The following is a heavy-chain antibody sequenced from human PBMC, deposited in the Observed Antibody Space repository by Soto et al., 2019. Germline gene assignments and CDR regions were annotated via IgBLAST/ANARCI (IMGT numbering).Heavy chain of an antibody. V-gene: IGHV5-51*01. CDR2: IYPGDSDT. J-gene: IGHJ4*02. D-gene: IGHD5-18*01. CDR1: GYSFTSYW. CDR3: ARRRDTAMEYFDY. Sequence: PGESLKISCKGSGYSFTSYWIGWVRQIPGKGLEWMGIIYPGDSDTRYSPSFQGHVTISADNSVITAYLQWSSLKASDTAMYYCARRRDTAMEYFDYWGQGTLVPVSS.